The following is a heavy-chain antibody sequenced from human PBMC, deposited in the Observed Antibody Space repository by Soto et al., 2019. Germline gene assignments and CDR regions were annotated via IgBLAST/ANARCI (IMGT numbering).Heavy chain of an antibody. V-gene: IGHV4-59*01. CDR2: IYYSGST. D-gene: IGHD3-22*01. Sequence: SETLSLTCTVSGGSISSYYWSWIRQPPGKGLEWIGYIYYSGSTNYNPSLKSRVTISVDTSKNQFSLKLSSVTAADTAVYYCARAQVVITSDWFDPWGQGTLVTVSS. J-gene: IGHJ5*02. CDR1: GGSISSYY. CDR3: ARAQVVITSDWFDP.